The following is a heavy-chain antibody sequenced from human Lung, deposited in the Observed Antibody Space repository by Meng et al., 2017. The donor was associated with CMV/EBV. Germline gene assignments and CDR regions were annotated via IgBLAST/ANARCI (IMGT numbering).Heavy chain of an antibody. CDR1: GGSLRGVY. V-gene: IGHV4-34*10. J-gene: IGHJ4*02. Sequence: LSCSASGGSLRGVYWGWIRQPPGKGLEWIGEISQSERTNYSPSLKSRLTMSIHTSEKRFSLQLNSVTAADTAVYYCARQGRVYFDYWGQGVLVTVSS. CDR2: ISQSERT. CDR3: ARQGRVYFDY.